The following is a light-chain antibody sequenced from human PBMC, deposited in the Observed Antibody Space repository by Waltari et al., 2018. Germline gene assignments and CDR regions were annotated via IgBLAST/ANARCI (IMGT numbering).Light chain of an antibody. Sequence: QSALTQPASVSGSPGQSITLSCTGTSNDVGGYNYFSWYQQHPGKAPKLMIYDVSNRPSGVSNRFSGSKSGNTASLTISGLQAEDEGNYYCSSYTSSTLVVFGGGTNLTVL. V-gene: IGLV2-14*03. J-gene: IGLJ2*01. CDR1: SNDVGGYNY. CDR2: DVS. CDR3: SSYTSSTLVV.